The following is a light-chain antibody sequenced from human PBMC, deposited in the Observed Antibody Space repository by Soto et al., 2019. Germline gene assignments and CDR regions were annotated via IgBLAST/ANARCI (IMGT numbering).Light chain of an antibody. CDR3: QLYYSDPLMA. CDR1: QGISSY. V-gene: IGKV1-8*01. CDR2: AAS. Sequence: AIRMTQSPSSFSASTGDRVTITCRASQGISSYLAWYQQKPGKAPKLLIYAASTLQSGVPSRFRGFGSGKDFALTISCLQSEDFETYNCQLYYSDPLMAFGQGTRLEIK. J-gene: IGKJ5*01.